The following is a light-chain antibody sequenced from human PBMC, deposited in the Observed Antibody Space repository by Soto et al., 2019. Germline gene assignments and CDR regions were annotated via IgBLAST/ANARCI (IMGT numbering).Light chain of an antibody. V-gene: IGKV3-20*01. CDR2: GTS. J-gene: IGKJ1*01. Sequence: EIVLTQSPDTLSLSPGARATLSCWASQSVKSSYLAWYQQKPGQAPRLLISGTSNRATGIPDRFSGSGSGTDFTLTISRLEPEDFAVYYCQLYGGSSWTFGQGTKVEIK. CDR1: QSVKSSY. CDR3: QLYGGSSWT.